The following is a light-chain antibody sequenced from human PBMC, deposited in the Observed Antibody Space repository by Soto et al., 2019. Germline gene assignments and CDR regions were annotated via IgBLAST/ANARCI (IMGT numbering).Light chain of an antibody. J-gene: IGLJ1*01. V-gene: IGLV2-11*01. Sequence: QSVLTQSRSVSGSPGQSVTISCTGTSSDVGGYNYVSWYQQHPGKAPKLMIYDVSKRPSGVPDRFSGSKSGNTASLTISGLQAEDEADYYCCSYAGSYTYVFGTGTRSPS. CDR1: SSDVGGYNY. CDR2: DVS. CDR3: CSYAGSYTYV.